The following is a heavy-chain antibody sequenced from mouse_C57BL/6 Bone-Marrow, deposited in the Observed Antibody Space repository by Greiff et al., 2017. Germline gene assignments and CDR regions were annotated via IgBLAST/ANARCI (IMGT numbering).Heavy chain of an antibody. Sequence: QVQLQQPGAELVKPGASVKLSCKASGYTFTSYWMHWVKQRPGRGLEWIGRIDPNSGGTKYNEKFKSKATLTVDKPSSTAYMQLSSLTSEDSAVEYCVVITTVAYWYFDVWGTGTTVTVSS. D-gene: IGHD1-1*01. V-gene: IGHV1-72*01. CDR1: GYTFTSYW. J-gene: IGHJ1*03. CDR2: IDPNSGGT. CDR3: VVITTVAYWYFDV.